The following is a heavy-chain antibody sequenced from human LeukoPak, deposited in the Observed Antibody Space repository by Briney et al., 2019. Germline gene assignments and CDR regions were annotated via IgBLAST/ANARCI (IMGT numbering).Heavy chain of an antibody. CDR3: ARAVPGFDS. CDR1: GFTFSDFT. CDR2: IGGSSDPYI. Sequence: GGSLRLSCAGSGFTFSDFTINWVRQAPGKVLEWLSCIGGSSDPYIYYADSVRGRFTISRDSAKNSVYLQMDSLRAEDTAVYYCARAVPGFDSWGQGTLVTVSS. V-gene: IGHV3-21*06. J-gene: IGHJ4*02.